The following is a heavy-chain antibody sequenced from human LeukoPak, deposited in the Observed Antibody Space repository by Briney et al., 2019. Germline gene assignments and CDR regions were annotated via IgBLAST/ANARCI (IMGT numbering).Heavy chain of an antibody. Sequence: GGSLRLSCAASGFTFDDYAMHWVRQAPGKGLEWVSGISWNSGSIGYADSVKGRFTISRDNAKNSLYLQMNSLRAEDTAVYYCAREGVLYYDSSGYPYPDYWGQGTLVTVSS. CDR2: ISWNSGSI. V-gene: IGHV3-9*01. CDR3: AREGVLYYDSSGYPYPDY. CDR1: GFTFDDYA. J-gene: IGHJ4*02. D-gene: IGHD3-22*01.